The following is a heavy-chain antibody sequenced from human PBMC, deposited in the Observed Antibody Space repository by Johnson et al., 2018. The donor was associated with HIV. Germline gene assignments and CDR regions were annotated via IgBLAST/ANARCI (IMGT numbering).Heavy chain of an antibody. J-gene: IGHJ3*02. D-gene: IGHD4-23*01. V-gene: IGHV3-66*02. CDR2: IYTGGST. CDR3: AKLPGGNSGFVDAFDI. CDR1: GFTVSNNY. Sequence: EVQLVESGGGLIQPGVSLRLSCAASGFTVSNNYMSCVRQAPGKGLEWVSVIYTGGSTYYAASVQGRFTISRDNSKNTLYLQMNSLGAEDTAVYYCAKLPGGNSGFVDAFDIWGQGTMVTVSS.